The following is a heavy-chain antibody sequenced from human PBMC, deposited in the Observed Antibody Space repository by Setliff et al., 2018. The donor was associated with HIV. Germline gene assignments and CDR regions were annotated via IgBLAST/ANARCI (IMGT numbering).Heavy chain of an antibody. CDR1: GGSFSSSSYY. CDR2: IYYSGST. CDR3: SRGRSGSYRTFDY. V-gene: IGHV4-39*07. D-gene: IGHD1-26*01. Sequence: VSGGSFSSSSYYWGWIRQPPGKGLEWIGNIYYSGSTYYNPSLRSRVTISKDTSKNQFSLHLTSVTAADTAVYYCSRGRSGSYRTFDYWGPGILVTVSS. J-gene: IGHJ4*02.